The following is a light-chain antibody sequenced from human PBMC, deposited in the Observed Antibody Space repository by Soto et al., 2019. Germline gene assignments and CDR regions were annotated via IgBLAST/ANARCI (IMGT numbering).Light chain of an antibody. Sequence: EIVLTQSPGTLSLCPGERATLSCRASQSISSYVAWYQQKPGQAPRLLMYDTSYRATGIPARFSGNGSGTDFTLTISSLEPEDFAVYCCQQRSNWPWTFGQGTKVDI. V-gene: IGKV3-11*01. CDR3: QQRSNWPWT. CDR2: DTS. CDR1: QSISSY. J-gene: IGKJ1*01.